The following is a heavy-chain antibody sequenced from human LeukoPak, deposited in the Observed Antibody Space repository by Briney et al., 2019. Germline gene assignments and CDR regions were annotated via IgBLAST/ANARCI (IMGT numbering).Heavy chain of an antibody. CDR3: ARTDYYDSSGYYFIEYGMDV. CDR2: MNPNSGNT. Sequence: ASVTVSCKASGYTFTSYDINWVRQAAGQGLEWMGWMNPNSGNTGYAQKFQGRVTMTRNTSISTAYMELSSLRSEDTAVYYCARTDYYDSSGYYFIEYGMDVWGQGTTVTVSS. J-gene: IGHJ6*02. V-gene: IGHV1-8*01. D-gene: IGHD3-22*01. CDR1: GYTFTSYD.